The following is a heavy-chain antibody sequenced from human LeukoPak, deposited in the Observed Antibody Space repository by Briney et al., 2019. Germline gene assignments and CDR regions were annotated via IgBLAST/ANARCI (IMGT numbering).Heavy chain of an antibody. CDR2: FDPEDGET. D-gene: IGHD1-14*01. Sequence: ASVKVSCKVSGYTLTELSMHWVRQAPGKGLEWMGGFDPEDGETIYAQKFQGRVTMTEDTSTDTAYMELSSLRSEDTAVYYCATTTGSPKDPRYYYYYMDVWGKGTTVTISS. V-gene: IGHV1-24*01. J-gene: IGHJ6*03. CDR3: ATTTGSPKDPRYYYYYMDV. CDR1: GYTLTELS.